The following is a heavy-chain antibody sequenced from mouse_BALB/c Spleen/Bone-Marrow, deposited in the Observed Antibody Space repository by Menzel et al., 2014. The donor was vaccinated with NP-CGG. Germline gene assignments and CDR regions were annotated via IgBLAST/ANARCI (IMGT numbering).Heavy chain of an antibody. CDR1: GYAFSSYW. D-gene: IGHD2-1*01. CDR2: IYPGDGDT. V-gene: IGHV1-80*01. CDR3: AFGNYDFDY. J-gene: IGHJ2*01. Sequence: QVQLQQPGAELVRPGSSVEISCKASGYAFSSYWMNWVKQRPGQGLEWIGQIYPGDGDTNYSGKFKGKATLTADESSSTAYMQLSSLTSEDSAVYFCAFGNYDFDYWGQGTTLTVSS.